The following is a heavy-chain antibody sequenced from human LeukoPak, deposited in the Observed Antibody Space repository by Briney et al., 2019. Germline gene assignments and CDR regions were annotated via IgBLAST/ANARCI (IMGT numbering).Heavy chain of an antibody. J-gene: IGHJ5*02. Sequence: SCKASGYTFTGYYMHWVRQAPGKGLEWVAVISYDGSNKYYADSVKGRFTISRDNSKNTLYLQMNSLRAEDTAVYYCARDFRRWFDPWGQGTLVTVSS. CDR3: ARDFRRWFDP. V-gene: IGHV3-30*04. CDR1: GYTFTGYY. CDR2: ISYDGSNK.